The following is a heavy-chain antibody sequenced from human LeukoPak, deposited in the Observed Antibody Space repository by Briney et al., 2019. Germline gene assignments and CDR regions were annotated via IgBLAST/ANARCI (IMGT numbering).Heavy chain of an antibody. CDR2: IDISGSS. CDR3: ARGYYGSGSYYDY. J-gene: IGHJ4*02. Sequence: PSETLSLTCTVSGGSISSYDWSWIRQLAGKGLEWIGRIDISGSSEYNPSLKSRLTMSVDTSKNQFSLKLSSVTAADTAVYYCARGYYGSGSYYDYWGQGTLVTVSS. V-gene: IGHV4-4*07. D-gene: IGHD3-10*01. CDR1: GGSISSYD.